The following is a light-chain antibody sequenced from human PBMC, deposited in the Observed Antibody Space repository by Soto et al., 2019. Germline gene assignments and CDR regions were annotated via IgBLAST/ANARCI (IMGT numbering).Light chain of an antibody. V-gene: IGKV3-20*01. CDR2: GAS. CDR3: QQYGISPFT. CDR1: QSVSRN. J-gene: IGKJ4*01. Sequence: EIVMTQSPATLSVSPGERATLSCRASQSVSRNLAWYQQRPGQAPRLLIYGASSRATGIPDRFSGGGSETDFTLTISRLESEDSAVYYCQQYGISPFTFGGGTKVDIK.